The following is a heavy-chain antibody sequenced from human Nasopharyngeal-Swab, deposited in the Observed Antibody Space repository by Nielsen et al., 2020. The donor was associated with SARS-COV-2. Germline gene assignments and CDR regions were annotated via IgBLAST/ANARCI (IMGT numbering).Heavy chain of an antibody. Sequence: ASVKVSCKASGYTFTNYNLHWVRQAPGQGLEWMGVINPSGGSANYAQKFQGRVTTTRDTSTNIVYMELSSLESEDTAVYYFARSAVAAAGWGWFDPWGQGTLVTVSS. V-gene: IGHV1-46*01. J-gene: IGHJ5*02. CDR2: INPSGGSA. CDR1: GYTFTNYN. D-gene: IGHD6-13*01. CDR3: ARSAVAAAGWGWFDP.